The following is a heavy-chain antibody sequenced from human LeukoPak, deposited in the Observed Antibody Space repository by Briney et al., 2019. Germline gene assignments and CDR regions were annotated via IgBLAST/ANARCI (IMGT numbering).Heavy chain of an antibody. V-gene: IGHV4-59*01. CDR2: IYYSGST. CDR1: GGSISTYY. CDR3: ARDLGPKRWLQFPNWFDP. D-gene: IGHD5-24*01. J-gene: IGHJ5*02. Sequence: PSETLSLTCSVSGGSISTYYWSWIRQPPGKGLEWIGYIYYSGSTNYNPSLKSRVTISVDTSKNQFSLKLSSVTADTAVYYCARDLGPKRWLQFPNWFDPWGQGTLVTVSS.